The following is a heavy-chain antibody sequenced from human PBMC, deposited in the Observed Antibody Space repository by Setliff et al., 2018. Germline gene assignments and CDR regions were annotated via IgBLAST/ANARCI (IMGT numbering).Heavy chain of an antibody. J-gene: IGHJ6*03. Sequence: GGSLRLSCAASAFTFNKYAVTWLRQAPGKGLEWVSSITVSGHSTYADSVKGRFTISRDNSRNTLYLQMNSLRSEDTAVYYCARDRIGPFLSYMDGWGKGTAVTVSS. CDR2: ITVSGHST. CDR3: ARDRIGPFLSYMDG. CDR1: AFTFNKYA. V-gene: IGHV3-23*01. D-gene: IGHD3-3*02.